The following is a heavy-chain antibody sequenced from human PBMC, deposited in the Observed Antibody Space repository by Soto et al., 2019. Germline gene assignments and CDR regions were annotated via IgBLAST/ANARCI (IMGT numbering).Heavy chain of an antibody. CDR3: ARARSRSWYYYSGMDV. CDR1: GGTFSSYA. Sequence: SVKVSCKASGGTFSSYAISWVQQAPGQGLEWMGGIIPIFGTANYAQKFQGRVTITADESTSTAYMELSSLRSEDTAVYYCARARSRSWYYYSGMDVWGQGTTVTVSS. CDR2: IIPIFGTA. D-gene: IGHD6-13*01. V-gene: IGHV1-69*13. J-gene: IGHJ6*02.